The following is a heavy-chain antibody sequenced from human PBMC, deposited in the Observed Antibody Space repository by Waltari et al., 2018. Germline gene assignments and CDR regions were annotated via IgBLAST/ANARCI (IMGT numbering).Heavy chain of an antibody. CDR3: ARGGGSFPFDY. Sequence: QLQLQESGPGLVKPSETLSLTCTVSGGSISSSSYYWGWIRQPPGKGLEWIGSIYYSGSTYYNPSLKSRVTISVDTSKNQFSLKLSSVTAAGTAVYYCARGGGSFPFDYWGQGTLVTVSS. V-gene: IGHV4-39*07. CDR2: IYYSGST. J-gene: IGHJ4*02. CDR1: GGSISSSSYY. D-gene: IGHD1-26*01.